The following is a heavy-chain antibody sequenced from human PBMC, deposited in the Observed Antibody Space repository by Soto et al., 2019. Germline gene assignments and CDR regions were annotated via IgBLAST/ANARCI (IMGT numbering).Heavy chain of an antibody. Sequence: GGSLRLSCAASGFTVSSNYMSWVRQAPGKGLEWVSVIYSGGSTYYADSVKGRFTISRDNSKNTLYLQMNSLRAEDTAVYYCARLAVAGTRLVDYWGQGTLVTVSS. D-gene: IGHD6-19*01. CDR3: ARLAVAGTRLVDY. V-gene: IGHV3-66*01. J-gene: IGHJ4*02. CDR1: GFTVSSNY. CDR2: IYSGGST.